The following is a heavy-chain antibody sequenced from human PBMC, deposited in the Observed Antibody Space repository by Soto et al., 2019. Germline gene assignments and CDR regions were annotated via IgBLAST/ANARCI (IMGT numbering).Heavy chain of an antibody. CDR2: ISGSGGST. J-gene: IGHJ4*02. V-gene: IGHV3-23*01. Sequence: GGSLRLSYAASGFTFSSYAMSWVRQAPGKGLEWVSAISGSGGSTYYADSVKGRFTISRDNSKNTLYLQMNSLRAEDTAVYYCAKAPISANYYDSSGYYQEPYYFDYWGQGTLVTVSS. CDR3: AKAPISANYYDSSGYYQEPYYFDY. D-gene: IGHD3-22*01. CDR1: GFTFSSYA.